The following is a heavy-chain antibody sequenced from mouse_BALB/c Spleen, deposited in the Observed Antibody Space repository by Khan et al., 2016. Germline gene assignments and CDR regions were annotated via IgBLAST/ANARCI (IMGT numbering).Heavy chain of an antibody. Sequence: EVQLLETGGGLVQPGGSRGLSCEGSGFTFSGFWMSWVRQTPGKTLEWIGDINSDGSAINYAPSIKDRFTIFRDNDKSTLYLQMSNVRSEDTATYFRMRGSSWYFDVWGAGTTVTVSS. CDR2: INSDGSAI. CDR3: MRGSSWYFDV. J-gene: IGHJ1*01. CDR1: GFTFSGFW. V-gene: IGHV11-2*02.